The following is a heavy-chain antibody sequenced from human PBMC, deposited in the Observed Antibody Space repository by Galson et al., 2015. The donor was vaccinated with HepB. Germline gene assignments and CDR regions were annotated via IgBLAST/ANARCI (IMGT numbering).Heavy chain of an antibody. Sequence: SLRLSCAASGFAVSRTYMTWVRQAPGKGLEWLSVIHTGGNTYYADSLRGRFTISRDNSKNMLYLQMNSLRAEDTAVYYCANFPGLGYWGQGTPVTVSS. D-gene: IGHD3-16*01. J-gene: IGHJ4*02. CDR2: IHTGGNT. CDR1: GFAVSRTY. CDR3: ANFPGLGY. V-gene: IGHV3-53*01.